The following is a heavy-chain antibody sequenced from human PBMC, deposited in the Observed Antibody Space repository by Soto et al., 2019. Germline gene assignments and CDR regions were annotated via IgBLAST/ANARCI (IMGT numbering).Heavy chain of an antibody. V-gene: IGHV3-33*01. Sequence: GGSLRLSCAASGFTFSSYGMHWVRQAPGKGLEWVAVIWFDGNNKYYADSVKGRFTISRDNSKNTLYLRMNSLRAEDTAVYYCARDRSYYDILTGGDYYYAMDVWGQGTTVTVSS. J-gene: IGHJ6*02. CDR3: ARDRSYYDILTGGDYYYAMDV. CDR2: IWFDGNNK. CDR1: GFTFSSYG. D-gene: IGHD3-9*01.